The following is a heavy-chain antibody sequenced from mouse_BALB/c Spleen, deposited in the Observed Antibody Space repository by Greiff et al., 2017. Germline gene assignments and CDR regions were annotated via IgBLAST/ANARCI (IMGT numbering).Heavy chain of an antibody. CDR3: ARGGDWYFDV. CDR2: IDPANGNT. J-gene: IGHJ1*01. Sequence: VQLQQSGAELVKPGASVKLSCTASGFNIKDTYMHWVKQRHEQGLEWIGRIDPANGNTKYDPKFQGKATITAATSSNTAYLQLSSLTSEDTAVYYCARGGDWYFDVWGAGTTVTVSS. CDR1: GFNIKDTY. V-gene: IGHV14-3*02.